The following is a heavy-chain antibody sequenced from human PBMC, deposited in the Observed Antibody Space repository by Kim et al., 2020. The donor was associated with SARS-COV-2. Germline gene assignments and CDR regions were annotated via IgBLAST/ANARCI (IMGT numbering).Heavy chain of an antibody. J-gene: IGHJ4*02. Sequence: YYNPSLKSRVTISVDTSKNQFSLKLSSVTAADTAVYYCARGVKHPGFFDYWGQGTLVTVSS. CDR3: ARGVKHPGFFDY. V-gene: IGHV4-31*02. D-gene: IGHD3-16*01.